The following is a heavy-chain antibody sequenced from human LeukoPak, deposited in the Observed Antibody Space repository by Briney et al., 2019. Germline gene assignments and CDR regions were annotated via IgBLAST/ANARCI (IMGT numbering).Heavy chain of an antibody. CDR2: ISNTGSTM. CDR1: RFTFSDYY. Sequence: GGSLRLSCAASRFTFSDYYMNWIRQAPGKGLEWVSYISNTGSTMYYADSVKGRFTISRDNAKNSLYLQMNSLRAEDTAIYYCASDSSGYFGPWGQGTLVTVSS. J-gene: IGHJ5*02. D-gene: IGHD3-22*01. V-gene: IGHV3-11*01. CDR3: ASDSSGYFGP.